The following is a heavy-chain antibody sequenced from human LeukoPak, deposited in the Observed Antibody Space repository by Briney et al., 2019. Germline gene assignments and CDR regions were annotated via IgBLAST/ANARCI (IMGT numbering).Heavy chain of an antibody. Sequence: GESLKISCKGSGYSFTSYWIGWVRQMPGKGLEWMGIIYPGDSDTRYSPSFQGQVTISADKSISTAYLQWSCLKASDTAMYYCARRGYSYGYVHYYYYYGMDVWGQGTTVTVSS. CDR1: GYSFTSYW. CDR3: ARRGYSYGYVHYYYYYGMDV. J-gene: IGHJ6*02. V-gene: IGHV5-51*01. D-gene: IGHD5-18*01. CDR2: IYPGDSDT.